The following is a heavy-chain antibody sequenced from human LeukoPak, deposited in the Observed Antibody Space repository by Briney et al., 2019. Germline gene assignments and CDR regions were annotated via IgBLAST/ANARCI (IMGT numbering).Heavy chain of an antibody. CDR2: ISGSGGST. Sequence: GGSLRLSCAASGFTFSSYAMSWVRQAPGKGLEWVLAISGSGGSTYYADSVKGRFTISRDNTKHTLYLQMTSLRAEDTAVYYRAKKLGTAMASRSNAFDIWGQETMVTVSS. V-gene: IGHV3-23*01. CDR3: AKKLGTAMASRSNAFDI. CDR1: GFTFSSYA. J-gene: IGHJ3*02. D-gene: IGHD5-18*01.